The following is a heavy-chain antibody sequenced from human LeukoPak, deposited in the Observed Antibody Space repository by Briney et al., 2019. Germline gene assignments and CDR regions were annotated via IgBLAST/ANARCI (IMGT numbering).Heavy chain of an antibody. V-gene: IGHV1-69*01. CDR2: IIPIFGTA. CDR1: GGTFSSYA. J-gene: IGHJ4*02. Sequence: SVKVSCKASGGTFSSYAISWVRQAPGQGLEWMGGIIPIFGTADYAQKFQGRVTITADESTSTAYMELSSLRAEDTAVYYCAKDILEAGLFFDYWGLGTLVTVSS. CDR3: AKDILEAGLFFDY. D-gene: IGHD6-13*01.